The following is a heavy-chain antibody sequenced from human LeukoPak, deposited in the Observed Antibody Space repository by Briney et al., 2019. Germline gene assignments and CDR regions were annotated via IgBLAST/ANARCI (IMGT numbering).Heavy chain of an antibody. Sequence: SETLSLTCAVSGGSISSYYWSWIRQPPGRGLEWIGSIHYSGSTSYNSSLKSRVTMSIDTSKNQLSLKLSSVTPADTAVYYCARQVYSSSWSYYFEYWGQGILVTVSS. CDR2: IHYSGST. J-gene: IGHJ4*02. CDR3: ARQVYSSSWSYYFEY. CDR1: GGSISSYY. V-gene: IGHV4-59*01. D-gene: IGHD6-13*01.